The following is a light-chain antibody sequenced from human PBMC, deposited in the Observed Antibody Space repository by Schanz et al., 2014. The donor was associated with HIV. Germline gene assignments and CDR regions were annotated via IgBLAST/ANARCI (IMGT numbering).Light chain of an antibody. CDR2: GNS. Sequence: QSVLTQPPSVSGAPGQRVTISCTGSSSNLGAGYDVTWHQQLPGTAPKLLIYGNSNRPSGVSSRFSGSKSGNTASLTISGLQPEDEADYYCSSCPRGNTYVFGSGTKLTVL. V-gene: IGLV1-40*01. J-gene: IGLJ1*01. CDR3: SSCPRGNTYV. CDR1: SSNLGAGYD.